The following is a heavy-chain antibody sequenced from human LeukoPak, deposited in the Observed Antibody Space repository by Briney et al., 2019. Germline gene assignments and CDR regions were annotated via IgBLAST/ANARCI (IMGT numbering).Heavy chain of an antibody. CDR1: GGTFSSYA. CDR2: IIPIFGTA. Sequence: SVKVSCKASGGTFSSYAISWVRQAPGQGLEWMGGIIPIFGTANYAQKFQGRVTITADESTSTAYMELSSLRSEDTAVYYCARGYCSSTSCYNLIAPNYYYGMDVWGQGTTVTVSS. J-gene: IGHJ6*02. D-gene: IGHD2-2*02. CDR3: ARGYCSSTSCYNLIAPNYYYGMDV. V-gene: IGHV1-69*13.